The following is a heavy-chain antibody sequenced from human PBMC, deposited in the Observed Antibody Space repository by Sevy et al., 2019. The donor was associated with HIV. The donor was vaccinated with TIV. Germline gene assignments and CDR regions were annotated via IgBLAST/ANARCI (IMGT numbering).Heavy chain of an antibody. CDR3: ASGGYYDSSGYYDRFEYFQH. D-gene: IGHD3-22*01. J-gene: IGHJ1*01. Sequence: SETLSLTCTVSGGSISSYYWSWIRQPAGKGLEWNGRIYTSGSTNYNPSLKSRVTMSVDTSKNQFSLKLSSVTATDTAVYYCASGGYYDSSGYYDRFEYFQHWGQGTLVTVSS. V-gene: IGHV4-4*07. CDR1: GGSISSYY. CDR2: IYTSGST.